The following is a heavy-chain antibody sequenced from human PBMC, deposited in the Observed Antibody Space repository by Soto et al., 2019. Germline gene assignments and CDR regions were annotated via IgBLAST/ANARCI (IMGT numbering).Heavy chain of an antibody. CDR2: ISYDGSNK. CDR1: GFTFSSYG. CDR3: AKTVVPAASTLGDFYYGMDV. D-gene: IGHD2-2*01. Sequence: GGSLRLSCAASGFTFSSYGMHWVRQAPGKGLEWVAVISYDGSNKYYADSVKGRFTISRDTSKNTLYLQMNSLRAEDSAVYYCAKTVVPAASTLGDFYYGMDVWGQGTTVPVSS. J-gene: IGHJ6*02. V-gene: IGHV3-30*18.